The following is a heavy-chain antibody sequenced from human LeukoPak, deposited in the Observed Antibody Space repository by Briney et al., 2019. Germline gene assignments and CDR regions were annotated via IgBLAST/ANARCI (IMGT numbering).Heavy chain of an antibody. CDR3: ARDYPRGGYYFDY. CDR1: GGSISSGGYY. CDR2: IYHSGNT. V-gene: IGHV4-30-2*01. J-gene: IGHJ4*02. Sequence: SETLSLTCTVSGGSISSGGYYWSWIRQPPGKGLEWIGYIYHSGNTYYNPSLKSRVTISVDRSKNQFSLKLSSVTAADTAVYYCARDYPRGGYYFDYWGQGTLVTVSS. D-gene: IGHD2-15*01.